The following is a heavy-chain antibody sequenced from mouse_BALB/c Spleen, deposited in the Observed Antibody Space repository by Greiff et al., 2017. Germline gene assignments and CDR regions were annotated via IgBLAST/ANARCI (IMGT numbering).Heavy chain of an antibody. CDR3: ARGYGNYGFAY. Sequence: VQLVESGPGLVQPSQSLSITCTVSGFSLTSYGVHWVRQSPGKGLEWLGVIWSGGSTDYNAAFISRLSISKDNSKSQVFFKMNSLQANDTAIYYCARGYGNYGFAYWGQGTLVTVSA. D-gene: IGHD2-10*02. J-gene: IGHJ3*01. V-gene: IGHV2-2*02. CDR2: IWSGGST. CDR1: GFSLTSYG.